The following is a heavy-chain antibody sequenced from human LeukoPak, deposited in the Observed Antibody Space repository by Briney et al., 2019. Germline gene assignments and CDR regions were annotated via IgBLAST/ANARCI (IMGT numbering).Heavy chain of an antibody. CDR1: GFTFSSYS. V-gene: IGHV3-21*01. CDR3: ASVGNYYFGSGSYKNFDD. CDR2: ISSSSSYI. D-gene: IGHD3-10*01. Sequence: GGSLRLSCAASGFTFSSYSMNWVRQAPGKGLEWVSSISSSSSYIYYADSVKGRFTISRDNAKNSLYLQMNSLRAEDTAVYYCASVGNYYFGSGSYKNFDDSSEGWLVTVSS. J-gene: IGHJ4*02.